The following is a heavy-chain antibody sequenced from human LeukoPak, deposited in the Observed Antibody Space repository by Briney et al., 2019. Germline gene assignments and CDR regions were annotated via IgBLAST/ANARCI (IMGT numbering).Heavy chain of an antibody. Sequence: GRSLRLSCAASGFTFSSYAMHWVRQAPGKGLEWVAVISYDGSNKYYADSVKGRFTISRDNSKNTLYLQMNSLRAEDTAVYYCARPQVVAANYYFDYWGQGTLVTVSS. CDR1: GFTFSSYA. J-gene: IGHJ4*02. D-gene: IGHD2-15*01. CDR3: ARPQVVAANYYFDY. V-gene: IGHV3-30-3*01. CDR2: ISYDGSNK.